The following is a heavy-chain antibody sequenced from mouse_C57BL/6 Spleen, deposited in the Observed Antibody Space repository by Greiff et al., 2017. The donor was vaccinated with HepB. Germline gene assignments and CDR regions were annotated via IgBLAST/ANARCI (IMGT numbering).Heavy chain of an antibody. CDR3: ARGGYSNFFYFDY. CDR1: GYTFTSYW. CDR2: INPSSGYT. V-gene: IGHV1-7*01. D-gene: IGHD2-5*01. Sequence: VKLMESGAVLAKPGASVKLSCKASGYTFTSYWMHWVKQRPGQGLEWIGYINPSSGYTKYNQKFKDKATLTADKSSSTAYMQLSSLTYEDSAVYYCARGGYSNFFYFDYWGQGTTLTVSS. J-gene: IGHJ2*01.